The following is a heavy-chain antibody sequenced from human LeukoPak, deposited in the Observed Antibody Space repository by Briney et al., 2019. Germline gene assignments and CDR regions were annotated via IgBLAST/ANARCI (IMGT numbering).Heavy chain of an antibody. D-gene: IGHD6-13*01. CDR2: MNPNSGNT. CDR3: ARGKTPGIATSGGH. CDR1: GYTFTSYD. J-gene: IGHJ1*01. Sequence: GASVKVSCKASGYTFTSYDINWVRQATGQGLEWMGWMNPNSGNTGYAQKFQGRVTMTRNTSISTAYMELSSLRSEDTAVYYCARGKTPGIATSGGHWGQGTLVTVSS. V-gene: IGHV1-8*01.